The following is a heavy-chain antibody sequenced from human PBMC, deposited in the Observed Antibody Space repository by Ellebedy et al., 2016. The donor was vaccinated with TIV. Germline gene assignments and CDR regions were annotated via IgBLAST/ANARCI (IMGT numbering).Heavy chain of an antibody. CDR2: IYYSGST. Sequence: SETLSLTCAVYGGSFSGYYWSWIRQPPGKGLEWIGYIYYSGSTNYNPSLKSRVTISVDTSKNQFSLKLSSVTAADTAVYYCARERVDSYYYMDVWGKGTTVTVSS. J-gene: IGHJ6*03. D-gene: IGHD2-15*01. CDR3: ARERVDSYYYMDV. V-gene: IGHV4-59*01. CDR1: GGSFSGYY.